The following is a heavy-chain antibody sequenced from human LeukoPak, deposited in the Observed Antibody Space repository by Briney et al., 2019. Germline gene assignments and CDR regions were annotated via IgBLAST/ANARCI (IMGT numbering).Heavy chain of an antibody. CDR3: ARHGIDVLLKDYYFDY. D-gene: IGHD3-16*01. V-gene: IGHV4-39*01. Sequence: PSETLSLTCTVSGGSISSSTYHWGWIRQPPGKGREWIGSIFFSGSTYYNPSLKSRVTISVDTSKNQFSLRLSSVTAADPAVYYCARHGIDVLLKDYYFDYWGQGTRVTVSS. CDR1: GGSISSSTYH. CDR2: IFFSGST. J-gene: IGHJ4*02.